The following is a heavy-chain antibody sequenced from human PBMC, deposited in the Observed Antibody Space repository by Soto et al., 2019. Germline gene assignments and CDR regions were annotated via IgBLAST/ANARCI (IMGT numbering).Heavy chain of an antibody. CDR1: GFTVSSNY. CDR3: ASEGSNGDYYYYAMDV. V-gene: IGHV3-53*01. D-gene: IGHD2-8*01. Sequence: EVQLVESGGGLIQPGGSLRLSCAASGFTVSSNYMSWVRQAPGKGLEWVSVIHSGGSTYYADSVKGRFTISRDNSKTTMYLQMNSMRAEDTAVYYCASEGSNGDYYYYAMDVSGQGTTVTVSS. J-gene: IGHJ6*02. CDR2: IHSGGST.